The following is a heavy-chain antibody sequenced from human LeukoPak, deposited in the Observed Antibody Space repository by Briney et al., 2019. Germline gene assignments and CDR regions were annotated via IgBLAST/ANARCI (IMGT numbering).Heavy chain of an antibody. V-gene: IGHV1-2*02. J-gene: IGHJ4*02. CDR1: GYTFTGYY. Sequence: ASVKVSCKASGYTFTGYYMHWVRQAPGQGLEWMGWINPNSGGTNYAQKFRGRVTMTRDTSISTAYMELSRLRSDDTAVYYCARDLDYDLLFDYWGQGILVTVSS. CDR3: ARDLDYDLLFDY. D-gene: IGHD4-17*01. CDR2: INPNSGGT.